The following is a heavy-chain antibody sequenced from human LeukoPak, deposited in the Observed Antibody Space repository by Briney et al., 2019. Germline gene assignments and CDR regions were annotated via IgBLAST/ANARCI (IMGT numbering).Heavy chain of an antibody. Sequence: GRSLRLSCAASGFTFSSYAMHWVRQAPSKGLEWVSIISSGGVYDYYADSVKGRFTISRDNSKNTLYLQLNSLTTEDTAVYYCARDSTYYYDSGSSGPHYFGNWGQGTLVTVSS. CDR1: GFTFSSYA. J-gene: IGHJ4*02. CDR3: ARDSTYYYDSGSSGPHYFGN. CDR2: ISSGGVYD. D-gene: IGHD3-10*01. V-gene: IGHV3-30*01.